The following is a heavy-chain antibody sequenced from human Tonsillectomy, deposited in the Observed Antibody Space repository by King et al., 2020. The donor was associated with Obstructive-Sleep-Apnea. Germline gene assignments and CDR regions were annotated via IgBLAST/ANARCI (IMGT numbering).Heavy chain of an antibody. D-gene: IGHD5-12*01. V-gene: IGHV5-10-1*03. Sequence: VQLVESGPEVKKPGESLRISCEASGYTFTTYWISWVRQVPGKGLEWMGRTDPSDSYSNYNPSFEGHVTISVDRSISTAYLEWNSLKASDTAMYYCARHLGGYDHGKLMNAFDLWGQGTKVTVS. J-gene: IGHJ3*01. CDR2: TDPSDSYS. CDR1: GYTFTTYW. CDR3: ARHLGGYDHGKLMNAFDL.